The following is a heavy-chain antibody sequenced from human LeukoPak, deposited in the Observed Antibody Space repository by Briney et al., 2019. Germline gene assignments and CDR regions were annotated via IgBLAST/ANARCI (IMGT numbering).Heavy chain of an antibody. V-gene: IGHV4-59*01. CDR1: GGSISLYY. CDR3: ARGRGSLTY. D-gene: IGHD3-10*01. J-gene: IGHJ4*02. CDR2: FYDTRSP. Sequence: TTSETLSLTCTVSGGSISLYYWSWIRQPPGKGLEWIGYFYDTRSPKYNPSPERRVTISVDMSRNQFSLNLTSVTAADTAVYYCARGRGSLTYWGQGTLATVSS.